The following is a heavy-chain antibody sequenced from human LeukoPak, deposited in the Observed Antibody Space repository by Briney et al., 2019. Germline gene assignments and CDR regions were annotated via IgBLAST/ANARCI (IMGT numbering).Heavy chain of an antibody. CDR3: ARDIEMATRTVGY. CDR2: INPSGGST. D-gene: IGHD5-24*01. J-gene: IGHJ4*02. CDR1: GYTFTIYY. V-gene: IGHV1-46*01. Sequence: ASENLSFNASGYTFTIYYRHWVRHAPGQGLINPSGGSTSYAQKFQGRVTMTRDMSTSTVYMELSSLRSEDTAVYYCARDIEMATRTVGYWGQGTLVTVSS.